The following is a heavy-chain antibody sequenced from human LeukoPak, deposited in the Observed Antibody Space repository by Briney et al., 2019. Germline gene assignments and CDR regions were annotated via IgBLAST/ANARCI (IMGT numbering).Heavy chain of an antibody. V-gene: IGHV3-30-3*01. D-gene: IGHD6-19*01. J-gene: IGHJ4*02. CDR1: GFTFNDYA. Sequence: GGSLRLSCAASGFTFNDYAMHWVRQAPGRGLEWVALISYDGNNRYYADSVKGRFTISRDNSKNTLYLHMNSLRGEDTAIYSCARAPYRSGWYYFDFWGQGTLVTVSS. CDR3: ARAPYRSGWYYFDF. CDR2: ISYDGNNR.